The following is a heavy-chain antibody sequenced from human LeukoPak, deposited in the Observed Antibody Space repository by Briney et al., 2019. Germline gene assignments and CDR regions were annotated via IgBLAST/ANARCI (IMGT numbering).Heavy chain of an antibody. D-gene: IGHD3-22*01. J-gene: IGHJ4*02. CDR3: ARGDAYYYDSSGYYLADY. CDR2: INHSGST. V-gene: IGHV4-34*01. CDR1: GGSFSGYY. Sequence: PSETLSLTCAVYGGSFSGYYWSWIRQPPGKGLEWIGEINHSGSTNYNPSLKSRVTISVDTSKNQFSLKLSSVTAADTAVYYCARGDAYYYDSSGYYLADYWGQGTLVTVSS.